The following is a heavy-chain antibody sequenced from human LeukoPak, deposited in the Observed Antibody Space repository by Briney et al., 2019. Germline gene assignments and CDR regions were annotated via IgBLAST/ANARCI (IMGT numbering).Heavy chain of an antibody. CDR1: GYTFTGYY. Sequence: GASVKVSCKASGYTFTGYYMHWVRQAPGQGLEWMGWINPNSGGTNYAQKFQGRVTMTRDTSISTAYMELSRLRSDDTAVYYCARAPTEVVAARPVVPDYWGQGTLVTVSS. CDR3: ARAPTEVVAARPVVPDY. J-gene: IGHJ4*02. V-gene: IGHV1-2*02. CDR2: INPNSGGT. D-gene: IGHD6-6*01.